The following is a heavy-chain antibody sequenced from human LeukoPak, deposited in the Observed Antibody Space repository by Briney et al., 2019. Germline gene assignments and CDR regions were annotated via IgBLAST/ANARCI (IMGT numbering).Heavy chain of an antibody. V-gene: IGHV1-18*01. CDR1: GYTFTSYG. CDR2: ISGYNGNT. CDR3: ARGGWYYYESSGYYLIDN. D-gene: IGHD3-22*01. Sequence: ASVKVSCRASGYTFTSYGISWVRQAPGQGLEWMGWISGYNGNTKYAQKFQARVTLTTDTSTSTAYMELWSLRSDDTALYYCARGGWYYYESSGYYLIDNWGQGTLVTVSS. J-gene: IGHJ4*02.